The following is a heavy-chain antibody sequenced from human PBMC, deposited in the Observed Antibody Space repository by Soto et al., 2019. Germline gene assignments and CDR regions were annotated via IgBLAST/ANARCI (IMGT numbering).Heavy chain of an antibody. J-gene: IGHJ4*02. CDR3: AKDGYASSGDLYYFDY. D-gene: IGHD3-22*01. CDR1: GFTCGDFA. CDR2: ISGSPSST. Sequence: GRPMRVPSAASGFTCGDFAWSWVLQTTGKGLEWVSAISGSPSSTYYADSVKGRFTISRDNSKKTLFLQMSSLRAEDTAVYYCAKDGYASSGDLYYFDYWGQGSLVTV. V-gene: IGHV3-23*01.